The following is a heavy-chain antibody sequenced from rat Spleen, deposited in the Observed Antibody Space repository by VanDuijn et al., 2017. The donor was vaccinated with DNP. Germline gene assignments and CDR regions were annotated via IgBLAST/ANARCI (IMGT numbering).Heavy chain of an antibody. CDR1: DYSITNNY. V-gene: IGHV3-1*01. D-gene: IGHD3-8*01. CDR2: INYSGRN. CDR3: VRGHPPRGFDY. Sequence: EVQLQESGPGLVKPSQSLSLTCSVTDYSITNNYWGWIRKFPGNKMEWIGHINYSGRNSYNPSLISRVSITRDTSKNQFFLQLNSVTTEDTSTYYCVRGHPPRGFDYWGQGVMVTVSS. J-gene: IGHJ2*01.